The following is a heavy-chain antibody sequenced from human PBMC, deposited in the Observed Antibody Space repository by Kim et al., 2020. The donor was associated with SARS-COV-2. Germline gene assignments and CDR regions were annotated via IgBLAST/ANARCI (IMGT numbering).Heavy chain of an antibody. CDR1: GFTFSSYA. CDR3: AKDREGDQRGYYYDSSGYYPFDY. CDR2: ISGSGGST. V-gene: IGHV3-23*01. Sequence: LSLTCAASGFTFSSYAMSWVRQAPGKGLEWVSAISGSGGSTYYADSVKGRFTISRDNSKNTLYLQMNSLRAEDTAVYYCAKDREGDQRGYYYDSSGYYPFDYWGQGTLVTVSS. J-gene: IGHJ4*02. D-gene: IGHD3-22*01.